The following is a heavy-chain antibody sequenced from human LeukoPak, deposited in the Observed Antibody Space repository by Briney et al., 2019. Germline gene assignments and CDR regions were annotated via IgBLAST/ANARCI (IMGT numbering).Heavy chain of an antibody. D-gene: IGHD3-22*01. Sequence: GGSLRLSCAASGFTFSSYAMHWVRQAPGKGLEWLAVISYDGSNKYYADSVKGRFTISRDNSKNTLYLQMNSLRAEDTAVYYCARDIVDGRGDYYGMDVWGQGTTVTVSS. CDR2: ISYDGSNK. V-gene: IGHV3-30*04. J-gene: IGHJ6*02. CDR1: GFTFSSYA. CDR3: ARDIVDGRGDYYGMDV.